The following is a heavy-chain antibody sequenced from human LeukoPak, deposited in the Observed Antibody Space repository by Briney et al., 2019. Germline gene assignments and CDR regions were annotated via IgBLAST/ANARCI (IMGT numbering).Heavy chain of an antibody. CDR2: ISGSGGST. V-gene: IGHV3-23*01. Sequence: GGSLRLSCAASGFTFSSYGMSWVRQAPGKGLEWVSAISGSGGSTYYADSVKGRFTISRDNSKNTLYLQMNSLRAEDTAVYYCAKQGSGCSGGSCYFLRGEYYYMDVWGEGTTVTISS. J-gene: IGHJ6*03. CDR3: AKQGSGCSGGSCYFLRGEYYYMDV. D-gene: IGHD2-15*01. CDR1: GFTFSSYG.